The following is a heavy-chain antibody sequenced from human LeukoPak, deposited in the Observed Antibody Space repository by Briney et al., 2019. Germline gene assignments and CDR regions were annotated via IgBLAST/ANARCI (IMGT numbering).Heavy chain of an antibody. J-gene: IGHJ4*02. CDR1: GFTFSSYA. CDR2: ISGSGGST. Sequence: GGSLRLSCAASGFTFSSYAMSWVRQAPGKGLEWVSAISGSGGSTYYADSVKGRFTISRDNSKNTLYLQMNSLRAEDTAVYYCAKDINTYYDFWSGYARGFDYWGQGTLVTVSS. CDR3: AKDINTYYDFWSGYARGFDY. D-gene: IGHD3-3*01. V-gene: IGHV3-23*01.